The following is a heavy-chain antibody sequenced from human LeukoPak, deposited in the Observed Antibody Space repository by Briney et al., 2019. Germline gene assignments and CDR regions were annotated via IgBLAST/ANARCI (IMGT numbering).Heavy chain of an antibody. Sequence: PGGSLRLSCAASGFTFDIYGMNWVRQAPGKGLEWVSFITGGSNTIYYADSVKGRFTISRDNARNSLYLQMNSLRVDDTAVYYCARDGITMVRGVTSHFDYWGQGTLVTVSS. CDR2: ITGGSNTI. D-gene: IGHD3-10*01. V-gene: IGHV3-48*01. J-gene: IGHJ4*02. CDR1: GFTFDIYG. CDR3: ARDGITMVRGVTSHFDY.